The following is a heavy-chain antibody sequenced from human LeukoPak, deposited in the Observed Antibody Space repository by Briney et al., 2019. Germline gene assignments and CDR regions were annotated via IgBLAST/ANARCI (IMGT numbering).Heavy chain of an antibody. D-gene: IGHD6-19*01. J-gene: IGHJ5*02. CDR3: ARHWVSGWYDNWFDP. CDR1: GGSFSGYY. V-gene: IGHV4-59*08. CDR2: IYYSGST. Sequence: PSETLSLTCAVYGGSFSGYYWSWIRQPPGKGLEWIGYIYYSGSTNYNPSLKSRVTISVDTSKNQFSLKLSSVTAADTAVYYCARHWVSGWYDNWFDPWGQGTLVTVSS.